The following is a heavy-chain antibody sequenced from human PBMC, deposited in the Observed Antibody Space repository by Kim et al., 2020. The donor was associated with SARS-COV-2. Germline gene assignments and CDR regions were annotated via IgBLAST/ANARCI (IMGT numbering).Heavy chain of an antibody. D-gene: IGHD3-22*01. CDR2: ISGSGGST. CDR1: GFTFSSYA. V-gene: IGHV3-23*01. CDR3: AKDLKYYDSSGYWAASGDY. Sequence: GGSLRLSCAASGFTFSSYAMSWVRQAPGKGLEWVSAISGSGGSTYYADSVKGRFTISRDNSKNTLYLQMNSLRAEDTAVYYCAKDLKYYDSSGYWAASGDYWGQGTLVTVSS. J-gene: IGHJ4*02.